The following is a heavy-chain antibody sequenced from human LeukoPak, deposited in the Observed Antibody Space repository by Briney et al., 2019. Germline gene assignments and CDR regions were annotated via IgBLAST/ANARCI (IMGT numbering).Heavy chain of an antibody. CDR2: IYYSGST. CDR1: GGSISSSY. D-gene: IGHD6-6*01. V-gene: IGHV4-59*01. Sequence: SETLSLTCTVSGGSISSSYWNWIRKPPGKGLEWIGYIYYSGSTNYNPSLKSRVTISVDTSKNQFSLKLSFVTAADTAVYYCARGSIAARNDAFDIWGQGTMVTVSS. J-gene: IGHJ3*02. CDR3: ARGSIAARNDAFDI.